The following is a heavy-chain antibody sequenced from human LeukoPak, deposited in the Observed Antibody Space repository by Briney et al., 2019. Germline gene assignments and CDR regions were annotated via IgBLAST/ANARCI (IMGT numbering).Heavy chain of an antibody. CDR1: RHTFTGYY. V-gene: IGHV1-2*02. J-gene: IGHJ5*02. D-gene: IGHD3-10*01. Sequence: ASVKASCKASRHTFTGYYMHWVRQAPGQGLEWMGWINPNSGGTNYAQKSQGRVTMTRDTSISTAYMELSRLRSDDTAVYYCARDKGVDYYGSGSYYNVGWFDPWGQGTLVTVSS. CDR2: INPNSGGT. CDR3: ARDKGVDYYGSGSYYNVGWFDP.